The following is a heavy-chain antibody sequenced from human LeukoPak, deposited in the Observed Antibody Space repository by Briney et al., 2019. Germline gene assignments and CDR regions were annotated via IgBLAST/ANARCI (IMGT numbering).Heavy chain of an antibody. V-gene: IGHV3-15*01. CDR2: IKSQTDGGTT. D-gene: IGHD1-26*01. CDR3: TTYTSGSSYY. J-gene: IGHJ4*02. CDR1: GFTFSNAW. Sequence: GESLRLSCAASGFTFSNAWMSWVRQAPGKGLEWVGRIKSQTDGGTTEYASAVKGTFTISRDDSRSTLFLQMNSLKTEDTAIYYCTTYTSGSSYYWGQGTLVTVSS.